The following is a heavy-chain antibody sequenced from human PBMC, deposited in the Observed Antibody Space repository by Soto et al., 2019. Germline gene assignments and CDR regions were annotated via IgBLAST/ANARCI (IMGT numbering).Heavy chain of an antibody. V-gene: IGHV1-18*01. Sequence: QVQLVPSGAEVKKPGASVEVSCKASGYTLASYAISWMRQAPGQGLAWMGWISAYNGNTNYAQKLQGRVTMTTDTSTRTAYMELRSLRSDDTAVYYCARDPPPPDYWGQGTLVTVSS. CDR2: ISAYNGNT. J-gene: IGHJ4*02. CDR3: ARDPPPPDY. CDR1: GYTLASYA.